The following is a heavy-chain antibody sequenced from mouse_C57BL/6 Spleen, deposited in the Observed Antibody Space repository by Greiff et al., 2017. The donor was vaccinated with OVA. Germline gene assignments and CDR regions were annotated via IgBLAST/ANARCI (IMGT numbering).Heavy chain of an antibody. CDR3: ARVDSSGYSYFDY. Sequence: QVQLQQPGAELVRPGPSVKLSCKASGYTFTSYWMHWVKQRPGQGLEWIGVIDPSDSYTNYNQKFKGKATLTVDTSSSTAYMQLSSLTSEDSAVYYCARVDSSGYSYFDYWGQGTTLTVSS. V-gene: IGHV1-59*01. CDR1: GYTFTSYW. CDR2: IDPSDSYT. J-gene: IGHJ2*01. D-gene: IGHD3-2*02.